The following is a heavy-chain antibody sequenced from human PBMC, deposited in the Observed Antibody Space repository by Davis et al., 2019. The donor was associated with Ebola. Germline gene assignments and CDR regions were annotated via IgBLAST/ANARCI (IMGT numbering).Heavy chain of an antibody. V-gene: IGHV3-53*01. CDR1: GFTVSSNY. Sequence: GGSLRLSCAASGFTVSSNYMSWVRQAPGKGLEWVSVIYSGGSTYYADSVKGRFTISRDNSKNTLYLQMNSLRAEDTAVYYCAKRSVDTAMVPFDYWGQGTLVTVSS. CDR3: AKRSVDTAMVPFDY. J-gene: IGHJ4*02. CDR2: IYSGGST. D-gene: IGHD5-18*01.